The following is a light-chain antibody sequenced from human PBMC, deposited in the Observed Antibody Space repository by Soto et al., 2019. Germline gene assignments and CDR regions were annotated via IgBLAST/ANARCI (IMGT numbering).Light chain of an antibody. CDR3: QSGVT. J-gene: IGKJ4*01. V-gene: IGKV1-5*03. CDR1: QSISNW. Sequence: DIQMTQSPSTLSASVGDRVTITCRASQSISNWLAWYQQNPGKAPKLLIYKASSLESGVPSRFSGSGSGTEFTLTISSLQPDDFAAYYCQSGVTFGGGTKVEIK. CDR2: KAS.